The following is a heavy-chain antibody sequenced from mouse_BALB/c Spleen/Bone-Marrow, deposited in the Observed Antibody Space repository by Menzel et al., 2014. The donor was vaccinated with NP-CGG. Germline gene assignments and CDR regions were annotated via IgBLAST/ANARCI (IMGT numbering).Heavy chain of an antibody. V-gene: IGHV5-9-3*01. D-gene: IGHD2-3*01. CDR2: ITSGGNYT. J-gene: IGHJ4*01. CDR1: GFTFSSYA. CDR3: ARRQIYDGYYYAMDY. Sequence: EVKLEESGGGLVKPGGSLKLSCAASGFTFSSYAMSWVRQTPVKRLEWVATITSGGNYTYYPDSVKGRITISRDNAKNTLYLQMSSLRSEDTAMYCCARRQIYDGYYYAMDYWGQGTSVTVSS.